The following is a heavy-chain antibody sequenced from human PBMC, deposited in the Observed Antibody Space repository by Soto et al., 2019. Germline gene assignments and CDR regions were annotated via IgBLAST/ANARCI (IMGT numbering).Heavy chain of an antibody. J-gene: IGHJ6*02. CDR1: GGTFSTYS. D-gene: IGHD1-20*01. V-gene: IGHV1-69*01. CDR2: SPPIFGTS. Sequence: QVQLVQSGAEVKKPGSSVKVSCKASGGTFSTYSISWVRQAPGQGLEWMGGSPPIFGTSKYAQNFQGRVTITADESTSTAYMELRSLRSDDTAVYYCARGGRYPKSSSYYGMDVWSQGTTVTVSS. CDR3: ARGGRYPKSSSYYGMDV.